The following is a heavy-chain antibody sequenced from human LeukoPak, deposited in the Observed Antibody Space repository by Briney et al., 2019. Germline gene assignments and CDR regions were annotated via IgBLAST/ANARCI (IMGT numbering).Heavy chain of an antibody. J-gene: IGHJ4*02. V-gene: IGHV1-2*07. CDR1: GYTFSDNY. CDR2: INPNNGDT. CDR3: ARDSNYYDSTDYHDH. D-gene: IGHD3-9*01. Sequence: ASVKVSCKASGYTFSDNYIHWIRQAPGQGLEWMGWINPNNGDTKYAHTFHGRVTMTRDTSIRTAYMELSGLRYDDTALYHCARDSNYYDSTDYHDHWGQGSQIIVSS.